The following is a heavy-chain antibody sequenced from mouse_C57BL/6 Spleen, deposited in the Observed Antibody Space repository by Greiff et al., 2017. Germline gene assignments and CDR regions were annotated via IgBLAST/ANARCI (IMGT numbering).Heavy chain of an antibody. V-gene: IGHV1-59*01. J-gene: IGHJ4*01. CDR1: GYTFTSYW. D-gene: IGHD3-2*02. CDR2: IDPSDSYT. CDR3: ARFSRQLRLLYAMDY. Sequence: QVQLQQPGAELVRPGTSVKLSCKASGYTFTSYWMHWVKQRPGQGLEWIGVIDPSDSYTNYNQKFKGKATLTVDTSSSTAYMQLSSLTSEDSAVYYCARFSRQLRLLYAMDYWGQGTSVTVSS.